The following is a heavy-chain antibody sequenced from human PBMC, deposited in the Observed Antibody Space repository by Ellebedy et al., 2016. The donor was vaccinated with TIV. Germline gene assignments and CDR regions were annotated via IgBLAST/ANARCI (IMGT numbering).Heavy chain of an antibody. J-gene: IGHJ4*02. V-gene: IGHV4-39*07. D-gene: IGHD2-2*01. CDR1: GGSVSSYSYY. CDR2: LFYSGRT. Sequence: MPSETLSLTCTVSGGSVSSYSYYWAWLRQPPGKEVEWIGSLFYSGRTYYNPSLESRITISLDTSKNQFSLRLNSVTAADTAVYFCARGPFPVVVEPAASFDNWGQGILVTVSS. CDR3: ARGPFPVVVEPAASFDN.